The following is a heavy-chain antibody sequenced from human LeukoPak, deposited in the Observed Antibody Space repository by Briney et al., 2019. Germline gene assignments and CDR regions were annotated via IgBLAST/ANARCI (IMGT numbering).Heavy chain of an antibody. V-gene: IGHV3-21*01. Sequence: GGSLRLSCAASGFTFSSYSMNWVRQAPGKGLEWVSSISSSSSYIYYADSVKGRFTISRDNAKNSLYLQMNSLRAEDMAVYFCARGHGSGTYYPDYWGQGTLVTVSS. D-gene: IGHD3-10*01. J-gene: IGHJ4*02. CDR1: GFTFSSYS. CDR3: ARGHGSGTYYPDY. CDR2: ISSSSSYI.